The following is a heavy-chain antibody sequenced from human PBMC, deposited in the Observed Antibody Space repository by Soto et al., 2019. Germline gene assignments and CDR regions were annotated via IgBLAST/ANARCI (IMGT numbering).Heavy chain of an antibody. CDR2: IRAYNGDT. J-gene: IGHJ6*02. CDR3: ARIAAESDFAMDV. V-gene: IGHV1-18*01. Sequence: QVQLVQSGAEVKKPGASLKVSCKASGYIFTTYIITWVPQAPGQGLEWMGWIRAYNGDTTYPQKVQGRVTMTMETSTSTAYMELRSLRSDDTAVYYCARIAAESDFAMDVWGQGTTVTVSS. D-gene: IGHD6-25*01. CDR1: GYIFTTYI.